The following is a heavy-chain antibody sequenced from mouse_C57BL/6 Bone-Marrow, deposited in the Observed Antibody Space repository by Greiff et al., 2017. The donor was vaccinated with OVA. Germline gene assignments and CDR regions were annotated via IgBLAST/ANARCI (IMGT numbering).Heavy chain of an antibody. V-gene: IGHV1-50*01. CDR2: IDPSDSYT. Sequence: QVQLQQPGAELVKPGASVKLSCKASGYTFTSYWMQWVKQRPGQGLEWIGEIDPSDSYTNYNQKFKGKATLTVDTSSSTAYMQLSSLTSEDSAVYYCALYYGSSFAYWGQGTLVTVSA. D-gene: IGHD1-1*01. CDR3: ALYYGSSFAY. J-gene: IGHJ3*01. CDR1: GYTFTSYW.